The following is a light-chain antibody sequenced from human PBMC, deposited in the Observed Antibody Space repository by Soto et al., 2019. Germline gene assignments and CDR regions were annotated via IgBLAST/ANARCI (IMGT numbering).Light chain of an antibody. CDR1: QDISNH. J-gene: IGKJ4*01. CDR2: AAS. Sequence: IQLTQSPSSLSASVGDRITITCRASQDISNHLAWYQHRPGEAPKLLIYAASTLQSGVPSRFSGSGSGTDLTLTLSGLQPEDFATYYGQQLNTYPPGLTVGGGTRVEIK. CDR3: QQLNTYPPGLT. V-gene: IGKV1-9*01.